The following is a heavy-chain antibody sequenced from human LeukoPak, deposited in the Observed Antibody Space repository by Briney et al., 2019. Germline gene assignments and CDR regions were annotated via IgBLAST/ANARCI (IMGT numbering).Heavy chain of an antibody. Sequence: QPGGSLRLSCAASGFTFSSYGMHWVRQAPGKGLEWVAVISYDGSNKYYADSVKGRFTISRDNSKNTLYLQMNSLRAEDTAVYYCAKASIRYFGWSMDVWGKGTTVTVSS. CDR1: GFTFSSYG. CDR3: AKASIRYFGWSMDV. CDR2: ISYDGSNK. J-gene: IGHJ6*03. D-gene: IGHD3-9*01. V-gene: IGHV3-30*18.